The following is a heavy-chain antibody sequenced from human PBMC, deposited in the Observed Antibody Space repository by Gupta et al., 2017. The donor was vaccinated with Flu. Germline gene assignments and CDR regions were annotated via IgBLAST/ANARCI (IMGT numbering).Heavy chain of an antibody. V-gene: IGHV3-74*01. CDR2: INSDVSST. CDR1: GFTFSSYW. D-gene: IGHD4-17*01. Sequence: EVQLVESGGGLVQPGGSLRLSCAASGFTFSSYWMHWVRHAPGKGLVWVSRINSDVSSTSYADSVKGRFTISRDNAKNSLYLQMNSLRAEDTAVYYCARRTRTYVDFNYYYYGMDVWGQGTTVTVSS. J-gene: IGHJ6*02. CDR3: ARRTRTYVDFNYYYYGMDV.